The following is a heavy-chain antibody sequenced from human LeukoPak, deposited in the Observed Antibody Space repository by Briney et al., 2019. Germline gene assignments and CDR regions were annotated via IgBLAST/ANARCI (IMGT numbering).Heavy chain of an antibody. Sequence: PGGSLRLSCAASGFTFSSYGMHWVRQAPGKGLEWVAFIRYDGSNKNYADSVKGRFTISRDNSKDTLYLQMNSLRAEDTAVYYCAKDAYDILTGYYYFDYWGQGTLVTVSS. CDR3: AKDAYDILTGYYYFDY. J-gene: IGHJ4*02. V-gene: IGHV3-30*02. CDR1: GFTFSSYG. D-gene: IGHD3-9*01. CDR2: IRYDGSNK.